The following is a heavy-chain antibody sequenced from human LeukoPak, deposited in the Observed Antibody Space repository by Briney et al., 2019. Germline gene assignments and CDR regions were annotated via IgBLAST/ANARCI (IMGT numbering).Heavy chain of an antibody. J-gene: IGHJ4*02. CDR3: ARDNYDILTGYQFDY. CDR1: GYTFTSYG. Sequence: ASVKVSCKASGYTFTSYGISWVRQAPGQGLDGMGWISAYNGNTNYAQKLQGRVTMTTDTSTSTAYMELRSLRSDDTAVYYCARDNYDILTGYQFDYWGQGTLVTVSS. V-gene: IGHV1-18*01. CDR2: ISAYNGNT. D-gene: IGHD3-9*01.